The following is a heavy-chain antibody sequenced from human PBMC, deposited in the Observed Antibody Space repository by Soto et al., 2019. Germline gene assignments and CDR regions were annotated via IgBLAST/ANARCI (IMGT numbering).Heavy chain of an antibody. J-gene: IGHJ6*02. Sequence: SVKVSCKASGGTFSSYAISWVRQAPGQGLEWMGGIIPIFGTANYAQKFQGRVTITADESTSTAYMELSSLRSEDTAVYYCARAADDILTGYHSYYYYGMDVWGQGTTVTVSS. CDR3: ARAADDILTGYHSYYYYGMDV. CDR2: IIPIFGTA. V-gene: IGHV1-69*13. D-gene: IGHD3-9*01. CDR1: GGTFSSYA.